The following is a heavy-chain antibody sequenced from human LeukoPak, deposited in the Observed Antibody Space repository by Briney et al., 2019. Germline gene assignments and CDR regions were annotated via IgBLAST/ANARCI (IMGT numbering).Heavy chain of an antibody. CDR3: ARGFPSVAGTADY. J-gene: IGHJ4*02. V-gene: IGHV4-59*08. CDR1: GGSISSYY. CDR2: IYYSGST. Sequence: SETLSLTCTVSGGSISSYYWSWIRQPPGKGLEWIGYIYYSGSTNYNPSFKSRVTISVDTSKNQFSLKLSSVTAADTAVYYCARGFPSVAGTADYWGQGTLVTVSS. D-gene: IGHD6-19*01.